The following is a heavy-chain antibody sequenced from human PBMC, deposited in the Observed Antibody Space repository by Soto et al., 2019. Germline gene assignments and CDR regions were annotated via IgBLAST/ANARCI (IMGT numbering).Heavy chain of an antibody. CDR2: INWKSDI. Sequence: ALRLSCAVSGFTFDDNAMHWVRQAPEKGLEWVSGINWKSDIGYADSVKGRFTISRDNAENSLYLQMNSLRAEDTALYYCAISQDRGGRTKSIYRGQAPPVTVSP. CDR3: AISQDRGGRTKSIY. V-gene: IGHV3-9*01. J-gene: IGHJ4*02. CDR1: GFTFDDNA. D-gene: IGHD3-16*01.